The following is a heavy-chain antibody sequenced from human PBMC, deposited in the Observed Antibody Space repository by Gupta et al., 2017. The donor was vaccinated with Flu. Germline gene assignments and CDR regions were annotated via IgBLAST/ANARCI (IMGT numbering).Heavy chain of an antibody. J-gene: IGHJ4*02. CDR3: ARDTAQKPGMAVSGIDY. CDR2: ASWSSGKI. CDR1: A. Sequence: AMNWVRLVPGKGLEWVSAASWSSGKIVYADSVKGRFTISRDNAKNSLYLQMNSLIPEDTALYYCARDTAQKPGMAVSGIDYWGQGTRGSVSS. D-gene: IGHD6-19*01. V-gene: IGHV3-9*01.